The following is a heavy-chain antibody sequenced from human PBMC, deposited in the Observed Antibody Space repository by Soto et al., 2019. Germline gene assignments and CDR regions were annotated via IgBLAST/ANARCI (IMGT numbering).Heavy chain of an antibody. V-gene: IGHV3-23*01. D-gene: IGHD3-9*01. CDR1: GFTPTTTP. Sequence: AGGSLRLSCAGSGFTPTTTPLSWVRQPPGKGLEWVTTISGTASRTYYVDSVKGRFFISRDNSKNTVTLQMNNLTVHDTAVYYCATSFRYFDNWGQGTRVTVSS. CDR2: ISGTASRT. J-gene: IGHJ4*01. CDR3: ATSFRYFDN.